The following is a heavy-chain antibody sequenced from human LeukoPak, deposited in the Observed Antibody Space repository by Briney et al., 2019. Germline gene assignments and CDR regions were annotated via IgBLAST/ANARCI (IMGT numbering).Heavy chain of an antibody. D-gene: IGHD1-1*01. CDR1: GGSISSYY. J-gene: IGHJ5*02. Sequence: SETLSLTCTVSGGSISSYYWSWIRQPPGKGLEWIGYIYYSGSTNYNPSLKSRVTISVDTSENQFSLKLSSVTAADTAVYYCARAGTDEGWFDPWGQGILVTVSS. CDR2: IYYSGST. CDR3: ARAGTDEGWFDP. V-gene: IGHV4-59*01.